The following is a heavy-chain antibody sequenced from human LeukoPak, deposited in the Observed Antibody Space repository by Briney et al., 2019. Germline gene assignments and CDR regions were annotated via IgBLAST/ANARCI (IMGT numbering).Heavy chain of an antibody. D-gene: IGHD6-19*01. Sequence: GGSLRLSCAASGFTFSSYAMSWVRQAPGKGLEWVSSISYNGGSTYYADSVKGRFTISRDNPKNTLYLQISSLRAEDTAVYYCAKGKAGSSGWDNWFDPWGQGTLVTVSS. CDR1: GFTFSSYA. V-gene: IGHV3-23*01. J-gene: IGHJ5*02. CDR3: AKGKAGSSGWDNWFDP. CDR2: ISYNGGST.